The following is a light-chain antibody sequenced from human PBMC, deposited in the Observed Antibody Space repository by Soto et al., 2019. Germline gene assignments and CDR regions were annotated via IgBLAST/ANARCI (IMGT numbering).Light chain of an antibody. CDR3: QQYGGAPRT. CDR2: GAS. J-gene: IGKJ1*01. Sequence: EIVLTQSPGTLSLSPGERATLSCRASQSVTSNYLAWYQQKPGQAPRLLIYGASSRATGIPDRFSGSGSGTDFTLTISRLEPEDFAVYYCQQYGGAPRTFDQGTKV. CDR1: QSVTSNY. V-gene: IGKV3-20*01.